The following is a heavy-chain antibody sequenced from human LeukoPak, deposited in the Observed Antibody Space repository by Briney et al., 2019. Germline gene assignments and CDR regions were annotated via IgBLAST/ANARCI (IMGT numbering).Heavy chain of an antibody. Sequence: TSETLSLTCAVSGGSILTTNWWSWVRQPPGKGLEWIGEVHLSGASNYNPSLKSRVSMSIDKSKNQLSLKLTSVTAVDTAMYYCARESGAFSPFGFWGQGTLVTVSS. V-gene: IGHV4-4*02. J-gene: IGHJ4*02. D-gene: IGHD1-26*01. CDR1: GGSILTTNW. CDR3: ARESGAFSPFGF. CDR2: VHLSGAS.